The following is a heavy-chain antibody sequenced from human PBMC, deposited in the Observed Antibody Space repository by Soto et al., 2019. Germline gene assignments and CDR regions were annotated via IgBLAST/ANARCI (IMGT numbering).Heavy chain of an antibody. CDR1: GFTFSNYG. D-gene: IGHD3-3*01. CDR3: ARDIYDFWSGYYAPVDYYYGMDV. V-gene: IGHV3-33*01. Sequence: GGSLRLSCAASGFTFSNYGMHWVRQAPGKGLEWVAVIWYDGNNKNYADSVKGRFTISRDNSKNTLYLQMNSLRAEDTAVYNCARDIYDFWSGYYAPVDYYYGMDVWGQGTTVTVSS. CDR2: IWYDGNNK. J-gene: IGHJ6*02.